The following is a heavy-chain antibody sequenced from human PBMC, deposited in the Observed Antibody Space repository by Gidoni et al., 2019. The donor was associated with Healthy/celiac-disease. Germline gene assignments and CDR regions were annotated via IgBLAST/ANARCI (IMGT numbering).Heavy chain of an antibody. J-gene: IGHJ4*02. CDR3: AQANEDYYDSSGYFDY. V-gene: IGHV2-5*01. Sequence: QITLKEPGPTLVKPTQTLTLTCTFSGFSLSTSGVGVGWIRQPPGKALEWLALIYWNDDKRYSPSLKSRLTITKDTSKNQVVLTMTNMDPVDTATYYCAQANEDYYDSSGYFDYWGQGTLVTVSS. D-gene: IGHD3-22*01. CDR1: GFSLSTSGVG. CDR2: IYWNDDK.